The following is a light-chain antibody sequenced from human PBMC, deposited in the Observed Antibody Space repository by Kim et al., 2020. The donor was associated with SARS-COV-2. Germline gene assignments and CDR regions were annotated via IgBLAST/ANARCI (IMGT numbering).Light chain of an antibody. CDR2: LES. CDR3: HQYYRYST. Sequence: SVGDRGTITSRARQGMSSSLDWYQQKPGKPPRDLIYLESSLRSTIPARFSASGSGTEFTLTISSLQPDDFATYYCHQYYRYSTFGQGTKLEI. CDR1: QGMSSS. J-gene: IGKJ2*01. V-gene: IGKV1-9*01.